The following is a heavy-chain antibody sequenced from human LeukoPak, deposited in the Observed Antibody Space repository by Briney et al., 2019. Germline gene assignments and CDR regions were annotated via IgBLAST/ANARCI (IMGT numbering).Heavy chain of an antibody. CDR1: GFTFNSYR. D-gene: IGHD6-6*01. CDR2: ITSSSDYI. CDR3: ARDYAARRGRGHLDY. Sequence: PGGSLRLSCAASGFTFNSYRMNWVRQAPGKGLEWVSSITSSSDYIYYADSVKGRFTISRDNAKNSLFLQMNSLRAEDAAVYYCARDYAARRGRGHLDYWGQGTLVAVSS. J-gene: IGHJ4*02. V-gene: IGHV3-21*01.